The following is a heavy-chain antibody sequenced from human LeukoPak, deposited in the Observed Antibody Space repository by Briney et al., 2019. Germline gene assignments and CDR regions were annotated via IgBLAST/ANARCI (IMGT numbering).Heavy chain of an antibody. Sequence: GGSLRLSCAASGFTFSSYAMSWVRQAPGKGLEWVSAISGSGGSTYYADSVKGRFTISRDNSKNTLYLQMNSLRAEDTAVYYCAKDQGYSSAWYSRDGFDMWGQGTMVTVSS. CDR1: GFTFSSYA. V-gene: IGHV3-23*01. CDR2: ISGSGGST. D-gene: IGHD6-19*01. CDR3: AKDQGYSSAWYSRDGFDM. J-gene: IGHJ3*02.